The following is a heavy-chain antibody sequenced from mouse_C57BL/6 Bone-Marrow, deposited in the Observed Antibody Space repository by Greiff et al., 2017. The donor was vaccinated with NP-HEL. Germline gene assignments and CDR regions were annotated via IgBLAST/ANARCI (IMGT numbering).Heavy chain of an antibody. J-gene: IGHJ3*01. CDR2: IDPETGGT. Sequence: QVQLQQSGAELVRPGASVTLSCKASGYTFTDYEMHWVKQTPVHGLEWIGAIDPETGGTAYNQKFKGKAILTADKSSSTAYMELRSLTSEDSAVYYCTKGIYDGYHAWFAYWGQGTLVTVSA. CDR1: GYTFTDYE. V-gene: IGHV1-15*01. CDR3: TKGIYDGYHAWFAY. D-gene: IGHD2-3*01.